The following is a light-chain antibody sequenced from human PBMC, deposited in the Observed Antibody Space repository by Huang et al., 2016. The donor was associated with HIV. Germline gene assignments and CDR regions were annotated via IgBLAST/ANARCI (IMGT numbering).Light chain of an antibody. CDR1: QGVTTRY. J-gene: IGKJ4*01. Sequence: EIVLTQSPGNLSLSPGERATLSCRASQGVTTRYLAWYQQKPGQAPRLLIYGASNRATGIPDRFSGSGSGTDFTLTISRLEPEDFAVYYCQQYGLSPLTFGGGTKVEVK. V-gene: IGKV3-20*01. CDR2: GAS. CDR3: QQYGLSPLT.